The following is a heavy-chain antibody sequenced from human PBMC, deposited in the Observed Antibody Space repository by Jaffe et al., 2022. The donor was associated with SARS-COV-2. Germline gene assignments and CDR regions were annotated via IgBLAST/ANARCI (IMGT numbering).Heavy chain of an antibody. Sequence: QITLKESGPTLVKPTQTLTLTCTFSGFSLSTSGVGVGWIRQPPGKALEWLALIYWDDDKRYSPSLKSRLTITKDTSKNQVVLTMTNMDPVDTATYYCAHRPAYSSSWYGDANNWFDPWGQGTLVTVSS. CDR2: IYWDDDK. D-gene: IGHD6-13*01. CDR3: AHRPAYSSSWYGDANNWFDP. J-gene: IGHJ5*02. CDR1: GFSLSTSGVG. V-gene: IGHV2-5*02.